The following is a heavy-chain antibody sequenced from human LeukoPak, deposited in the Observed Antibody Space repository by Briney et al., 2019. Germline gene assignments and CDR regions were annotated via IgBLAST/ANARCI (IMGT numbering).Heavy chain of an antibody. V-gene: IGHV4-61*02. CDR3: ARAYYYYYMDV. Sequence: SQTLSLTCTVSGGSISSGSYYWSWIRQPAGKGLEWIGRIYTSGSTNYNPSLKSRVTISVDTSKNQFSLKLSSVTAADTAVYYCARAYYYYYMDVWGKETTVTVSS. CDR1: GGSISSGSYY. CDR2: IYTSGST. J-gene: IGHJ6*03.